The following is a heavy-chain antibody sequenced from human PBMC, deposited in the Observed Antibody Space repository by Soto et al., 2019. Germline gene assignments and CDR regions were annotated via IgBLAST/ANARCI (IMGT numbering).Heavy chain of an antibody. V-gene: IGHV3-23*01. J-gene: IGHJ4*02. CDR2: ISGSGGST. CDR1: GFTFSSYA. CDR3: AKDLGDIVVVPAAMEGVFDY. D-gene: IGHD2-2*01. Sequence: PGGSLRLSCAASGFTFSSYAMSWVRQAPGKGLEWVSAISGSGGSTYYADSVKGRFTISRDNSKNTLYLQMNSLRAEDTAVYYCAKDLGDIVVVPAAMEGVFDYWGQGTLVTVSS.